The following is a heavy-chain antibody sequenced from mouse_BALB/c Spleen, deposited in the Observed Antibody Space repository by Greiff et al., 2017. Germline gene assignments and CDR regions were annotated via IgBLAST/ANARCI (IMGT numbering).Heavy chain of an antibody. CDR2: IDPANGNT. CDR1: GFNIKDYY. J-gene: IGHJ2*01. D-gene: IGHD1-2*01. V-gene: IGHV14-1*02. Sequence: VQLQQSGAELVRPGALVKLSCKASGFNIKDYYMHWVKQRPEQGLEWIGRIDPANGNTKYDPKFQGKATITADTSSNTAYLQLSSLTSEDTAVYYCARYTTATSWGQGTTLTVSS. CDR3: ARYTTATS.